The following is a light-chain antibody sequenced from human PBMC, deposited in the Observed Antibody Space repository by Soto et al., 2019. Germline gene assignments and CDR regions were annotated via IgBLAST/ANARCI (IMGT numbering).Light chain of an antibody. Sequence: QSVLTQPPSVSRAPGQRVTISCIRSNSNIGAGFGLHWYQQFPRSAPRHLIYSNTNRTSGVPDRYSASKSGTSASLAITGLRAEDEADYYCQSFDISVAAFIFGVGTKLTVL. CDR3: QSFDISVAAFI. CDR2: SNT. CDR1: NSNIGAGFG. V-gene: IGLV1-40*01. J-gene: IGLJ2*01.